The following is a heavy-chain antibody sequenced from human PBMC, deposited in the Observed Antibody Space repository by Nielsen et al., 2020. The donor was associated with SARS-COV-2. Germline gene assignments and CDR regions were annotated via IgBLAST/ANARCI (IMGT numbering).Heavy chain of an antibody. D-gene: IGHD6-19*01. CDR2: ISSSSSYI. J-gene: IGHJ6*02. Sequence: GESLKISCAASGFTFSSYSMNWVRQAPGKGLEWVSSISSSSSYIYYADSVKGRFTISRDNAKNSLYLQMNSLRAEDTAVYYCARELGGGAVAGTNGLYYYYGMDVWGQGTLVTVSS. CDR3: ARELGGGAVAGTNGLYYYYGMDV. V-gene: IGHV3-21*01. CDR1: GFTFSSYS.